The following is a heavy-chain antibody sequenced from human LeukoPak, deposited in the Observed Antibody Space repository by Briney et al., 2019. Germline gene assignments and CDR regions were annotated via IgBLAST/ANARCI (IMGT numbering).Heavy chain of an antibody. J-gene: IGHJ3*02. CDR2: ISYDGSNK. D-gene: IGHD2-15*01. V-gene: IGHV3-30-3*01. Sequence: QPGRSLRLSCAASGFTFSSYAMHWVRQAPGKGLEWVAVISYDGSNKYYADSVKGRFTISRDNSKNTLYLQMNSLRAEDTAVYYCARGYSRAAFDIWGQGTMVTVSS. CDR1: GFTFSSYA. CDR3: ARGYSRAAFDI.